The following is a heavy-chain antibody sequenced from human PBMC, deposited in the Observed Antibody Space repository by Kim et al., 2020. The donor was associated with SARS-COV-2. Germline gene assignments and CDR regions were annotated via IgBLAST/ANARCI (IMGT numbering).Heavy chain of an antibody. Sequence: GGSLRLSCAASGFTFSSYGMHWFRQAPGKGLEWVAVISYDGSNKYYADSVKCRFTISRDNSKNTLYLQMNSLRAEDPAVYYCAKDQYSRVTFYYYGMDVWGQGTTVTVSS. CDR3: AKDQYSRVTFYYYGMDV. CDR2: ISYDGSNK. CDR1: GFTFSSYG. J-gene: IGHJ6*02. D-gene: IGHD6-6*01. V-gene: IGHV3-30*18.